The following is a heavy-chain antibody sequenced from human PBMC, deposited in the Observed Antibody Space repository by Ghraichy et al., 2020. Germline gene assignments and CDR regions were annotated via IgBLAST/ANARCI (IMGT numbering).Heavy chain of an antibody. CDR1: GFTFSSYS. CDR3: ARDPEGGSGSYYPLGYYGMDV. V-gene: IGHV3-21*01. CDR2: ISSSSSYI. J-gene: IGHJ6*02. D-gene: IGHD3-10*01. Sequence: GGSLRLSCAASGFTFSSYSMNWVRQAPGKGLEWVSSISSSSSYIYYADSVKGRFTISRDNAKNSLYLQMNSLRAEDTAVYYCARDPEGGSGSYYPLGYYGMDVWGQGTTVTVSS.